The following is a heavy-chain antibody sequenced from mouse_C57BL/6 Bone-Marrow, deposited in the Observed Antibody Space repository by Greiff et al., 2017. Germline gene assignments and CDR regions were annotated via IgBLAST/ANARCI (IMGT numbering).Heavy chain of an antibody. J-gene: IGHJ2*01. V-gene: IGHV5-9*01. CDR2: ISGGGGNT. Sequence: EVQLVESGGGLVKPGGSLKLSCAASGFTFSSYTMSWVRQTPEKRLEWVATISGGGGNTYYPDSVKGRFTISRDNAKNTLYLQMSSLRSEDTALYYCASHYDYDYFDYWGQGTTLTVSS. CDR3: ASHYDYDYFDY. CDR1: GFTFSSYT. D-gene: IGHD2-4*01.